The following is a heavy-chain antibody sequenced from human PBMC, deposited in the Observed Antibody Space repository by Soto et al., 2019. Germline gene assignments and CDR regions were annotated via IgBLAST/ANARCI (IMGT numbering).Heavy chain of an antibody. CDR3: VKDRYVDY. Sequence: HPVGSLRLSCSVSGFTFSSYAMHWVRQAPGKGLEYVSSISSDGRPTYYADSVKGRFTISRDNSKNTLYLQMYSLKAEDTAVYYCVKDRYVDYWGQGTLVTVSS. CDR1: GFTFSSYA. V-gene: IGHV3-64D*06. CDR2: ISSDGRPT. J-gene: IGHJ4*02.